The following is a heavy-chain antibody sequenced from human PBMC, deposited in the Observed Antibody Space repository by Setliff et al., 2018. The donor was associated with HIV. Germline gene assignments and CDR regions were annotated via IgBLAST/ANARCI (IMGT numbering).Heavy chain of an antibody. D-gene: IGHD5-18*01. CDR1: GGSFSAYH. J-gene: IGHJ3*02. Sequence: PSETLSLTCAVYGGSFSAYHWTWIRQPPGRGLEWIGEISHSGSINYNPSLKSRVTLSIDTSKNQFSLKLSSVTAADTAVYYCARAEWIQLWFGAFDIWGQGTMVTVSS. CDR2: ISHSGSI. V-gene: IGHV4-34*01. CDR3: ARAEWIQLWFGAFDI.